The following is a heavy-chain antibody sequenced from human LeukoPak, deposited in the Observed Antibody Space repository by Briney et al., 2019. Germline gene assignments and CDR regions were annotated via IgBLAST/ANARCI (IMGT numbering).Heavy chain of an antibody. CDR2: IYYSGST. CDR3: ARVEAATTNPRFGY. CDR1: GGSISSGDYY. V-gene: IGHV4-31*03. J-gene: IGHJ4*02. D-gene: IGHD5-24*01. Sequence: PSGTLSLTCTVSGGSISSGDYYWSWIRQHPGKGLDWIGYIYYSGSTYYNPSLRSRVNIAVDMSKNQFSLRLSSVTTADTAVYYCARVEAATTNPRFGYWGQGTLVTVSS.